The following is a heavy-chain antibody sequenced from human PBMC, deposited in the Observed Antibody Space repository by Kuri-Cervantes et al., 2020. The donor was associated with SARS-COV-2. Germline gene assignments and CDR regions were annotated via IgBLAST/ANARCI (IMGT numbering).Heavy chain of an antibody. CDR1: GFTFGDYA. CDR2: IRSKAYGGTT. CDR3: TRDDFWNGYFED. J-gene: IGHJ4*02. D-gene: IGHD3-3*01. Sequence: GESLKISCTASGFTFGDYAMSWVRQAPGKGLEWVGFIRSKAYGGTTEYAASVKGRFTISRDDSKSIAYLQMNSLKTEDTAVYYCTRDDFWNGYFEDWGQGTLVTVSS. V-gene: IGHV3-49*04.